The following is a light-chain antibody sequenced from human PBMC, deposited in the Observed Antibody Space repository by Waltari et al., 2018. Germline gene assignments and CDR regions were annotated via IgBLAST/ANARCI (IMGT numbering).Light chain of an antibody. Sequence: QSVLTQPPSVSGTPGQTVTISCSGSYSNIGRNYVYWYRQFPRTAPQIVIYRDKVRPSGVADRFSGSKSGTSASLAISGLRSEDEAIYHCAAWDDSLHVVFGGGTKVTVL. V-gene: IGLV1-47*01. CDR1: YSNIGRNY. CDR3: AAWDDSLHVV. CDR2: RDK. J-gene: IGLJ2*01.